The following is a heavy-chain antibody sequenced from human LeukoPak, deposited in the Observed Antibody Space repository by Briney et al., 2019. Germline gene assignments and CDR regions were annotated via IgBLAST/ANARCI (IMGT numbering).Heavy chain of an antibody. CDR2: ISGSGGST. CDR3: ARDGGYENTYYFDY. J-gene: IGHJ4*02. V-gene: IGHV3-23*01. CDR1: GFTFSSYA. D-gene: IGHD5-12*01. Sequence: GGSLRLSCAASGFTFSSYAMSWVRQAPGKGLEWVSAISGSGGSTYYADSVKGRFTISRDNSKNTLYLQMNSLRAEDTAVYYCARDGGYENTYYFDYWGQGTLVTVSS.